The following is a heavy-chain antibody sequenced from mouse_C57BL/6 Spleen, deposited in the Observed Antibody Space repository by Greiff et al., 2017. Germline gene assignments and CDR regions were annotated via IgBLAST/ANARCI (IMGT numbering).Heavy chain of an antibody. J-gene: IGHJ1*03. CDR3: TRLLLPYWYFDV. CDR2: ISSGGDYI. V-gene: IGHV5-9-1*02. CDR1: GFTFSSYA. Sequence: EVKLVESGEGLVKPGGSLKLSCAASGFTFSSYAMSWVRQTPEKRLEWVAYISSGGDYIYYADTVKGRFTISRDNARNTLYLQMSSLKSEDTAMYYCTRLLLPYWYFDVWGTGTTVTVSS. D-gene: IGHD1-1*01.